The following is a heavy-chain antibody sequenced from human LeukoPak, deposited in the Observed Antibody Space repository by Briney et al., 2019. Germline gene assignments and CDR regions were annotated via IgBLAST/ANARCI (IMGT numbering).Heavy chain of an antibody. D-gene: IGHD5-24*01. CDR2: LYPGDSES. V-gene: IGHV5-51*01. Sequence: GESLKISCKTSGYSFNSYWIGWVRQMPGKGLEWMGILYPGDSESRYSPSFQGQVTISADRSISTAYLHWSSLKVSDTAMYYCARASRDGYNQNFDHWGQGTLVTVSS. CDR1: GYSFNSYW. CDR3: ARASRDGYNQNFDH. J-gene: IGHJ4*02.